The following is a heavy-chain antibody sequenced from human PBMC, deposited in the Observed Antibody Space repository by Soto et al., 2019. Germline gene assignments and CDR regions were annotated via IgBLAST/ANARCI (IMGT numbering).Heavy chain of an antibody. CDR2: IYNSGST. Sequence: QVQLQESDPGLVKPSQTLSLTCTVSGGSISSGGYHWSWIRQHPGKGLEWIGYIYNSGSTYYNPSLKSRVTISVDTSKNQFSLKLSSVTAADTAVYYCARLGFSYGFGGHFDYWGQGTLVTVSS. D-gene: IGHD3-10*01. J-gene: IGHJ4*02. V-gene: IGHV4-31*03. CDR1: GGSISSGGYH. CDR3: ARLGFSYGFGGHFDY.